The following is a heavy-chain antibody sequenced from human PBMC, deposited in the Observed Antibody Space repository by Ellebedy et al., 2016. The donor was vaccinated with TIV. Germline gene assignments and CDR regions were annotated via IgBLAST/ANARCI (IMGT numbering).Heavy chain of an antibody. CDR2: INSDGSIA. D-gene: IGHD3-16*01. Sequence: GESLKISXAASGITFSNYWMHWVRQASGKGLVWVSGINSDGSIATYADSVKGRFTTSRDNAKNTLYLQMNSLRAEDTAVYYCARVGGRLELSDFDFWGQGTLVSVSS. V-gene: IGHV3-74*01. CDR1: GITFSNYW. J-gene: IGHJ4*02. CDR3: ARVGGRLELSDFDF.